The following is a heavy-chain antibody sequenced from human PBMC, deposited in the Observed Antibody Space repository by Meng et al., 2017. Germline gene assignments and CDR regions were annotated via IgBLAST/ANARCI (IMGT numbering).Heavy chain of an antibody. D-gene: IGHD6-19*01. V-gene: IGHV3-73*02. Sequence: VELVESGGGLVQPGGSLTLSWAASGSIISGSDIHWVRQASGKGLEWVGRIVTKTKNYATAYAASVKGRFTISRDDSVNTGYLQMNSLRSEDTALYYCTVYITGHMWGRGTMVTVSS. CDR2: IVTKTKNYAT. CDR3: TVYITGHM. J-gene: IGHJ3*02. CDR1: GSIISGSD.